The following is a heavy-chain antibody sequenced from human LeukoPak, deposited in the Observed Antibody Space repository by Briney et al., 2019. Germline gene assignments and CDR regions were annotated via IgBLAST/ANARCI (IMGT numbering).Heavy chain of an antibody. Sequence: SETLSLTCSVSGGSICSDYWSWIRQSPGKGLEWIGYISFRGSTNYNPSFKSRVTMSLDTSRNQFSLRLRSVTAADTAMYYCAKGGGGIAADYWGQGTLVTVSS. CDR3: AKGGGGIAADY. D-gene: IGHD6-13*01. CDR1: GGSICSDY. CDR2: ISFRGST. J-gene: IGHJ4*02. V-gene: IGHV4-59*01.